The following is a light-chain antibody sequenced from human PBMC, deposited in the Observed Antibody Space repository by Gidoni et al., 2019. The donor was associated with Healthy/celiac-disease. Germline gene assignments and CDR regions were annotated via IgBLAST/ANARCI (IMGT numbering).Light chain of an antibody. J-gene: IGKJ3*01. CDR2: GAS. Sequence: EIVMTQSPATLSVSPGERATLSCRASQIVSSNLAWYQQKPGQAPRLLIYGASTRATGIPARFSGSGSGTEFTLTISSLQSEDFAVYYCQQYNNWPLFTFXPXTKVDIK. V-gene: IGKV3-15*01. CDR1: QIVSSN. CDR3: QQYNNWPLFT.